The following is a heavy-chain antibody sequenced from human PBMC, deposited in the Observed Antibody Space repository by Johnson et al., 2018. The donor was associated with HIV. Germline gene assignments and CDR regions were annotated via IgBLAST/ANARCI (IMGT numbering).Heavy chain of an antibody. CDR1: GFTFSSCA. D-gene: IGHD1-1*01. J-gene: IGHJ3*02. CDR2: ISGTGGST. Sequence: VQLVESGGGVVQPGRSLRLSCAASGFTFSSCAMSWVRQAPGKGLGWVSAISGTGGSTYYANSVQGRFTISRDNAKNSLFLQMNTLRAEDTALYYCARAVRTGPAPGFVFDIWGQGTMVTVSS. CDR3: ARAVRTGPAPGFVFDI. V-gene: IGHV3-23*04.